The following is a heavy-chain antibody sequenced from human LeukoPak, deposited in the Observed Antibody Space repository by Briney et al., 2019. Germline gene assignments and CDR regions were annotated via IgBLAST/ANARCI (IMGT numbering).Heavy chain of an antibody. D-gene: IGHD3-10*01. CDR2: INPNSGGT. Sequence: ASVKVSCKASGYTFTGYYMHWVRQAPGQGLEWMGWINPNSGGTNYAQKFQGRVTITRNTSISTAYMELSSLRSEDTAVYYCARTGLYYGSENWGQGTLVTVSS. J-gene: IGHJ4*02. V-gene: IGHV1-2*02. CDR3: ARTGLYYGSEN. CDR1: GYTFTGYY.